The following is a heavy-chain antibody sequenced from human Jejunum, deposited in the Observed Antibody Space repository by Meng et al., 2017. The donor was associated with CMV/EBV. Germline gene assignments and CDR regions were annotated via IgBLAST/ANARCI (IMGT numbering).Heavy chain of an antibody. V-gene: IGHV4-4*02. CDR1: DDSISNNNW. Sequence: VQLQESGPGMVKPSGTVSLTCTVSDDSISNNNWWTWVRQSPGKGLEWIGEIYHSGTTNYNPSLKSRVTISVDKSKNQFFLKMTSLTAADTAVYYCARKISSGYYLNWFDPWGRGTLVTVSS. J-gene: IGHJ5*02. D-gene: IGHD3-22*01. CDR3: ARKISSGYYLNWFDP. CDR2: IYHSGTT.